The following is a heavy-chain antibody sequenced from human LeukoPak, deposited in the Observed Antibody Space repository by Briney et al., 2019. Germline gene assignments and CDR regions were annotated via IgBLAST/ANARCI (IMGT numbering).Heavy chain of an antibody. CDR3: TSGVAAAGAFDY. V-gene: IGHV3-33*01. CDR1: GFTYSSYG. CDR2: IWYDGSNK. J-gene: IGHJ4*02. D-gene: IGHD6-13*01. Sequence: PGRSLRLSCAASGFTYSSYGMHWVRPAPGKGLEWVAVIWYDGSNKYYADSVKGRFTISRDNSKNTLYLQMNSLRAEDTAVYYCTSGVAAAGAFDYWGQGTLVTVSS.